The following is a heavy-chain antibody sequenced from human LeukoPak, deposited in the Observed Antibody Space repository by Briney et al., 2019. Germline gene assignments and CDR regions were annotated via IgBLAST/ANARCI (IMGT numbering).Heavy chain of an antibody. CDR1: GYTFTGYY. CDR2: INPNSGGT. Sequence: GASVKVSCKASGYTFTGYYTHWVRQAPGQVLEWMGWINPNSGGTNYAQKFQGRVTMTRDTSISTAYLELSRLRSDDTAVYYCARDDTIFGVVMGYWGQGTLVTVSS. J-gene: IGHJ4*02. CDR3: ARDDTIFGVVMGY. V-gene: IGHV1-2*02. D-gene: IGHD3-3*01.